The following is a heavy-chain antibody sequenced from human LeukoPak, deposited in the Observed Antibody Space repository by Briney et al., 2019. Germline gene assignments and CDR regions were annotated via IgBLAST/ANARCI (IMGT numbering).Heavy chain of an antibody. CDR3: ARTYSGRYYFGY. CDR2: IIPIFGTA. D-gene: IGHD1-26*01. V-gene: IGHV1-69*06. J-gene: IGHJ4*02. Sequence: SVKVSCKASGYTFSDYGVSWVRQAPGQGLEWMGGIIPIFGTANYAQKFQGRVTITADKSTSTAYMELSRLRSDDTAVYYCARTYSGRYYFGYWGQGTLVTVSS. CDR1: GYTFSDYG.